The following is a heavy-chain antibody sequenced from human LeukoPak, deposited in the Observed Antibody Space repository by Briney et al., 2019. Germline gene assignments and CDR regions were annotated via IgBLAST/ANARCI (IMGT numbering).Heavy chain of an antibody. D-gene: IGHD4-23*01. J-gene: IGHJ3*02. CDR3: ARPRRYGGTYDAFDI. CDR2: IYPGDSDT. Sequence: GESLKISCQGSGYRFTSYWIGWVRQMPGKGLEWMGIIYPGDSDTRYSPSFQGQVTISADKSISTAYLQWSSLKASDTAMYYCARPRRYGGTYDAFDIWGQGTMVTVSS. CDR1: GYRFTSYW. V-gene: IGHV5-51*01.